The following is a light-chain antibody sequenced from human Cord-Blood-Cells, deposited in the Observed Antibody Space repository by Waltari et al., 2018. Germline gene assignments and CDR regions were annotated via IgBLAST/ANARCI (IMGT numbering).Light chain of an antibody. V-gene: IGLV2-23*01. CDR2: DGS. CDR3: FSSAGSWV. CDR1: SSDVGSYNH. Sequence: QSALTQPAPVSGPPGQSITISCTGTSSDVGSYNHVSWYQQHPGKSPKLIIYDGSKRPSGVSNRFSCSKSGNTASLTISGLQAEDEADYYCFSSAGSWVFGGGTKLTVL. J-gene: IGLJ3*02.